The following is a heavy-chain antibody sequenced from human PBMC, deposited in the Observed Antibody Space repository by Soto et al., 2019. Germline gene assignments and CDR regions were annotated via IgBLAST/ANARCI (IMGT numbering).Heavy chain of an antibody. CDR3: ARAAITMAAFDI. CDR2: IYYSGST. Sequence: QVQLQESGPGLVKPSQTLSLTCTVSGGSISSGGYYWSWIRQHPGKSLEWNGDIYYSGSTYYNPSLKRRVTISVDTSKNQFALKLSSVTAADTAVYYCARAAITMAAFDIWGQGTMVTVSS. V-gene: IGHV4-31*03. D-gene: IGHD3-10*01. J-gene: IGHJ3*02. CDR1: GGSISSGGYY.